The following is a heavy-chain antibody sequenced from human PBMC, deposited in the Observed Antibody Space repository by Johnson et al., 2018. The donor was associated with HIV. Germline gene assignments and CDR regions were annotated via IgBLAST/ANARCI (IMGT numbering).Heavy chain of an antibody. CDR2: IGTAGDT. J-gene: IGHJ3*02. Sequence: VQLVESGGGLVQPGGSLRLSCVASGFTFTSYDMHWVRQATGEGLDWISAIGTAGDTLYPGSVKGRFTISSDNAKNSLYLQMNSLSPGDTAVYYCVRGGSDAFDIWGQGTMVTVSS. V-gene: IGHV3-13*01. D-gene: IGHD3-10*01. CDR1: GFTFTSYD. CDR3: VRGGSDAFDI.